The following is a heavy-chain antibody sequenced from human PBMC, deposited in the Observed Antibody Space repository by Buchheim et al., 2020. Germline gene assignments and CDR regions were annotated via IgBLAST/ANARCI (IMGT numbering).Heavy chain of an antibody. Sequence: QVQLQESGPGLVKPSQTLSLTCTVSGGSISSGGYYWSWIRQHPGKGLEWIGYISYSGSTYYNPSLKSRVTISVDTSKNQFSLKLSAVTAADTAVYYCAREGYCSSTSCYRWWPYFDYWGQGTL. V-gene: IGHV4-31*03. CDR3: AREGYCSSTSCYRWWPYFDY. CDR1: GGSISSGGYY. J-gene: IGHJ4*02. CDR2: ISYSGST. D-gene: IGHD2-2*02.